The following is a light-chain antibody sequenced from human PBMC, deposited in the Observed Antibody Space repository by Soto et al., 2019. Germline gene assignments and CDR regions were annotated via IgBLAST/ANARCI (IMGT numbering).Light chain of an antibody. CDR2: DVS. Sequence: QSALTQPASVSGSPGQSITISCTGTSSDVGGYKYVSWYQQHPGKAPKLMIYDVSNRPSGVSNRFSGSKSGNTASLTISGLXXXXXADYYCSSYTSSSTRVFGTGTK. CDR3: SSYTSSSTRV. CDR1: SSDVGGYKY. J-gene: IGLJ1*01. V-gene: IGLV2-14*01.